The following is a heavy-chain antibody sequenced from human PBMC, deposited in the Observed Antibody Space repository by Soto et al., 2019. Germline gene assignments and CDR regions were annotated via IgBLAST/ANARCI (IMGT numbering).Heavy chain of an antibody. CDR2: ISYDGSNK. V-gene: IGHV3-30-3*01. Sequence: GGSLRLSCAASGFTFSSYAMHWVRQAPGKGLEWVAVISYDGSNKYYADSVKGRFTISRDNSKNTLYLQMNSLRAEDTAVYYCARVGEGYCSGGSCYSDFDYWGQGTLVTVSS. CDR3: ARVGEGYCSGGSCYSDFDY. J-gene: IGHJ4*02. CDR1: GFTFSSYA. D-gene: IGHD2-15*01.